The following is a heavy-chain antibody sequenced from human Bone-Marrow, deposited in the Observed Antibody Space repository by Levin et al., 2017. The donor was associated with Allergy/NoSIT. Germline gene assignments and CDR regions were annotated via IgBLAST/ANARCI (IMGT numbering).Heavy chain of an antibody. CDR1: GFTFGHYG. V-gene: IGHV3-30*18. J-gene: IGHJ4*02. CDR3: AKDASAFGDYVFDY. CDR2: ISSDGTNE. D-gene: IGHD4-17*01. Sequence: TGGSLRLSCAASGFTFGHYGMHWVRQAPGKGLEWVAVISSDGTNEAYADSVKGRFTISRDNSKNTLDLQMNSLRAEDTAVFYCAKDASAFGDYVFDYWGQGTLVTVSS.